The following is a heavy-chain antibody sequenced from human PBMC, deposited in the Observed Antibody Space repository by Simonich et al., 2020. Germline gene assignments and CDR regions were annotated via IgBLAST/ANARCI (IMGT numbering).Heavy chain of an antibody. D-gene: IGHD1-26*01. Sequence: EVQLLESGGGLVQPGGSLRLSCAASGFTFSSYAMRWVRQAPGKVVEWASAMSGRGGSKDYADSVKGQCTSSRDKSKNTLYLQMNSLRAEDTAVYYCAKDSSLVGATDWFDPWGQGTLVTVSS. CDR2: MSGRGGSK. CDR3: AKDSSLVGATDWFDP. V-gene: IGHV3-23*01. J-gene: IGHJ5*02. CDR1: GFTFSSYA.